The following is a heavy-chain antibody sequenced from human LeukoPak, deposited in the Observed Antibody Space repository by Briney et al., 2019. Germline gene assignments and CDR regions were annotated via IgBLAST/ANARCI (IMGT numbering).Heavy chain of an antibody. D-gene: IGHD2-2*01. J-gene: IGHJ6*02. Sequence: GGSLRLSCAASGFTFSIYGMHWVRQAPGKGLEWVAFMSYDGSDKYYADSVKGRFTISRDTSKNTLFLQMNSLRAEDTAVYYCAKDGCGSSACHSLFDYYGMDVWGQGATVTVSS. CDR2: MSYDGSDK. CDR3: AKDGCGSSACHSLFDYYGMDV. CDR1: GFTFSIYG. V-gene: IGHV3-30*18.